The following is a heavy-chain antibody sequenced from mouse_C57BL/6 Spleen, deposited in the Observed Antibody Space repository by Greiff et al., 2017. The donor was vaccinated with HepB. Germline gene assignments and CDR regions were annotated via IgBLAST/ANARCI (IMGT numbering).Heavy chain of an antibody. V-gene: IGHV1-82*01. CDR3: AKLGLYYYAMDY. D-gene: IGHD4-1*01. Sequence: VQLQQSGPELVKPGASVKISCKASGYAFSSSWMNWVKQRPGKGLEWIGRIYPGDGDTNYNGKFKGKATLTADKSSSTAYMQLSSLTSEDSAVYFCAKLGLYYYAMDYWGQGTSVTVSS. J-gene: IGHJ4*01. CDR2: IYPGDGDT. CDR1: GYAFSSSW.